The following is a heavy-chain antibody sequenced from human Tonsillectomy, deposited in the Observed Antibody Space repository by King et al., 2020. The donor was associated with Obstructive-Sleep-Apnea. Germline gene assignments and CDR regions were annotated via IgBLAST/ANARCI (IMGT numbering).Heavy chain of an antibody. D-gene: IGHD3-22*01. V-gene: IGHV3-48*04. CDR2: ISSSSSTI. CDR1: GFTFSSYS. Sequence: VQLVEAGGGLVQPGGSLGLSCAASGFTFSSYSMKLVRQAPGKGLEWLSYISSSSSTIYFADSVKGRFTISRDNAENSLYLQMNSLRAEDTAVYYCAKGNSSGRGAFDIWGQGTMVIVSS. J-gene: IGHJ3*02. CDR3: AKGNSSGRGAFDI.